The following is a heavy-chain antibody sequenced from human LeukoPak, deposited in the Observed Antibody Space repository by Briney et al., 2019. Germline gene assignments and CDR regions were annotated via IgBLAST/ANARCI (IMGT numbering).Heavy chain of an antibody. Sequence: GGSLRLSCAASGFTFSSSAMSWVRQAPGKGLEWVSGISGSGNSAYYADSVKGRFTISRDNSKNTLFLQMNSLRAEDTAVYYCAEDQRSTGWYKDTWGQGTLVSVSS. CDR1: GFTFSSSA. J-gene: IGHJ5*02. CDR2: ISGSGNSA. V-gene: IGHV3-23*01. CDR3: AEDQRSTGWYKDT. D-gene: IGHD6-19*01.